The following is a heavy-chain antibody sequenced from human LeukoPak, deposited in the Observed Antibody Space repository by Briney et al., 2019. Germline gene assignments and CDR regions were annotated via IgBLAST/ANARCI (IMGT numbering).Heavy chain of an antibody. CDR3: AKARYCSGGSCARGWFDP. Sequence: GESLKISCAASGFTFDDYAMHWVRQAPGKGLEWVSLISGDGGSTYYADSVKGRFTISRDNSKNSLYLQMNSLRTEDTALYYCAKARYCSGGSCARGWFDPWGQGTLVTVSS. CDR1: GFTFDDYA. CDR2: ISGDGGST. D-gene: IGHD2-15*01. J-gene: IGHJ5*02. V-gene: IGHV3-43*02.